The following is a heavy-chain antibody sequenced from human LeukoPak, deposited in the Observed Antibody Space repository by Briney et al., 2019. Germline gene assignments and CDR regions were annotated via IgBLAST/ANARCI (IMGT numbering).Heavy chain of an antibody. Sequence: PSETLSLTCTVSGYSISSGYYWGWIRQPPGKGLEWIGSIYHSGRTFYNPSLKSRVTISVDTSKNQFSLKLTSVTAADTAVYYCARVHVNSGYYFGDAFDIWGQGTMVTVSP. V-gene: IGHV4-38-2*02. J-gene: IGHJ3*02. CDR3: ARVHVNSGYYFGDAFDI. D-gene: IGHD3-22*01. CDR1: GYSISSGYY. CDR2: IYHSGRT.